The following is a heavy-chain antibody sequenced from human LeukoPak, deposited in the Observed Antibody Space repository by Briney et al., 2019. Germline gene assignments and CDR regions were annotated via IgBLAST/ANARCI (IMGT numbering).Heavy chain of an antibody. CDR2: ISGSGGST. V-gene: IGHV3-23*01. Sequence: GGSLRLSCAASGFTFSSYAMSWVRQAPGKGLEWVSAISGSGGSTYYADSVKGRFTISRDNSKNTLYLQMNSLRAEDTAVYYCAKANWNYDYYYYMDVWGKGTTVTVSS. D-gene: IGHD1-20*01. J-gene: IGHJ6*03. CDR3: AKANWNYDYYYYMDV. CDR1: GFTFSSYA.